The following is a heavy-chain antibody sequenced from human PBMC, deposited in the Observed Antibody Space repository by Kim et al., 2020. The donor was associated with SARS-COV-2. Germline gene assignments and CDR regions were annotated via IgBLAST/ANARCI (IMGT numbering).Heavy chain of an antibody. CDR2: IKYDGSEK. V-gene: IGHV3-7*03. J-gene: IGHJ4*02. Sequence: GGSLRLSCAASGFTFSSNWMSWVRQAPGKGLEWVANIKYDGSEKDYVDSVKGRFTISRDNAKNSLYLQMNSLRAEDTAVYYCARGQNWGQGTLVTVSS. CDR3: ARGQN. CDR1: GFTFSSNW.